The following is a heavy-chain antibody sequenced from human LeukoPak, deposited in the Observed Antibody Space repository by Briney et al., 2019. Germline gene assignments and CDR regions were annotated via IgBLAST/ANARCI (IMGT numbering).Heavy chain of an antibody. CDR2: ISGSGVST. CDR1: GFTFSSYA. J-gene: IGHJ4*02. V-gene: IGHV3-23*01. CDR3: AKGSLTMIIVVAIDY. Sequence: GGSLRLSCVVSGFTFSSYAMNWVRQAPGKGLEWVSGISGSGVSTYYADSVKGRFTISRDNSKNTLYLQMNSLRAEDTAVYYCAKGSLTMIIVVAIDYWGQGALVTVSS. D-gene: IGHD3-22*01.